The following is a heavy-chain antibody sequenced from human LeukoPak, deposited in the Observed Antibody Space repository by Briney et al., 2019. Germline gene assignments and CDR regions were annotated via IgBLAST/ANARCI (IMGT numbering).Heavy chain of an antibody. D-gene: IGHD4-17*01. CDR1: GFTFSSYA. CDR3: ARGLTTVTTSGFRVYYYYSAMDV. V-gene: IGHV3-23*01. Sequence: GGSLRLSCAASGFTFSSYAMSWVRQAPGKGLEWVSAISGSGGSTYYADSVKGRFTISRDNSKNTLYLQMNSLRAEDTAVYYCARGLTTVTTSGFRVYYYYSAMDVWGQGTTVTVSS. J-gene: IGHJ6*02. CDR2: ISGSGGST.